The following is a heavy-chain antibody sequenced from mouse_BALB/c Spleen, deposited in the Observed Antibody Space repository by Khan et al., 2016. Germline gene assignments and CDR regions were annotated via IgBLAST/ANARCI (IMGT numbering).Heavy chain of an antibody. J-gene: IGHJ4*01. Sequence: VRLQQSGAELVRSGASVKLSCTASGFNIKDYYMHWVKQRPEQGLEWIGWIDTENGDTEYAPKFQGKVTMTADTSTNTAYLQLSSLTSEDTAVYVCNIYDSDWGRDYWGGGATVIISS. CDR1: GFNIKDYY. D-gene: IGHD2-4*01. CDR2: IDTENGDT. CDR3: NIYDSDWGRDY. V-gene: IGHV14-4*02.